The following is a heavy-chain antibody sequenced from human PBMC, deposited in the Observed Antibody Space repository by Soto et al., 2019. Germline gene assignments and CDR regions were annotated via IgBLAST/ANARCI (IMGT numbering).Heavy chain of an antibody. CDR2: ISYDGSNK. D-gene: IGHD5-18*01. Sequence: QVQLVESGGGVVQPGRSLRLSCAASGFTFSSYGMHWVRQALGKGLEWVAVISYDGSNKYYADSVKGQFTISRDNSKNTLYLQMNSLRAEDTAVYYCAKAGYGDYWGQGTLVTVSS. CDR3: AKAGYGDY. CDR1: GFTFSSYG. J-gene: IGHJ4*02. V-gene: IGHV3-30*18.